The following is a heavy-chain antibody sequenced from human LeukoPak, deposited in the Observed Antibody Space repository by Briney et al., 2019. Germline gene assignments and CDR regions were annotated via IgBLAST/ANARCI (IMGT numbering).Heavy chain of an antibody. J-gene: IGHJ3*02. CDR1: GFTFSSYG. Sequence: GRSLRLSCAASGFTFSSYGMHWVRQAPGKGLEWVAVISYDGSNKYYADSVKGRFTISRDNSKNTLYLQMNSLRAEDTAVYYCARDQSGDAFDIWGQGTMVTVSS. D-gene: IGHD3-3*01. CDR3: ARDQSGDAFDI. V-gene: IGHV3-30*03. CDR2: ISYDGSNK.